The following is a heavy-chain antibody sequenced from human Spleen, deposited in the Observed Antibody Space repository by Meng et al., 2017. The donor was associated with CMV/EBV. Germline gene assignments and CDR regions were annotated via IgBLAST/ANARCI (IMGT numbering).Heavy chain of an antibody. D-gene: IGHD1-26*01. CDR2: IYYSGST. Sequence: LTFPVSGGSISSYYWSWIRQTPGKGLEWIGYIYYSGSTNYNPSLKSRVTISVDTSKNQFSLKLSSVTAADTAVYYCARREPGEWDFDYWGQGTLVTVSS. CDR3: ARREPGEWDFDY. V-gene: IGHV4-59*01. J-gene: IGHJ4*02. CDR1: GGSISSYY.